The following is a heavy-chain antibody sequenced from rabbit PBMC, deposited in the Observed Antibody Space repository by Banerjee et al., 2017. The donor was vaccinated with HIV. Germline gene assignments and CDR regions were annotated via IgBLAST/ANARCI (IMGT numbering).Heavy chain of an antibody. CDR1: GSDISSNA. CDR2: IYTGNSGNT. CDR3: AKDGGSDYDWAMDL. V-gene: IGHV1S40*01. Sequence: QSLEESGGDLVKPGASLTLTCTASGSDISSNAMCWVRQAPGKGLELIACIYTGNSGNTNYASWAKGRFTISKTSSTTVDLKMTSLTAADTATYFCAKDGGSDYDWAMDLRGPGTLVTVS. D-gene: IGHD8-1*01. J-gene: IGHJ6*01.